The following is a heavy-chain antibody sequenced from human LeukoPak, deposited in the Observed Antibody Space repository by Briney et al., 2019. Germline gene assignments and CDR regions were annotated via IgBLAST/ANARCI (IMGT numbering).Heavy chain of an antibody. CDR2: MYLSGTT. Sequence: SGTLSLTCTVSGDSINSLDLWSWVRQPPGKGLEWIGEMYLSGTTHSNPSVKSRVTISIDKSKNQFFLNLSSVTAADTAVYYCAGLVGRYSSGLYYYYFDYWGQGTLVIVSS. CDR1: GDSINSLDL. D-gene: IGHD3-22*01. V-gene: IGHV4-4*02. J-gene: IGHJ4*02. CDR3: AGLVGRYSSGLYYYYFDY.